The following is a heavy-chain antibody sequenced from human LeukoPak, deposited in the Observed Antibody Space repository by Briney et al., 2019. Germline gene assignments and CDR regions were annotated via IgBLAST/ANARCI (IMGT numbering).Heavy chain of an antibody. J-gene: IGHJ4*02. Sequence: GGSLRLSCAASGFTFSSYSMNWVRQAPGKGLEWVSYISSSGSTIYYADSVKGRFTISRDNAKNSLYLQMNSLRAEDTAVYYCAREKEYDILTGYQGVDYWGQGTLVTVSS. CDR1: GFTFSSYS. CDR2: ISSSGSTI. CDR3: AREKEYDILTGYQGVDY. V-gene: IGHV3-48*04. D-gene: IGHD3-9*01.